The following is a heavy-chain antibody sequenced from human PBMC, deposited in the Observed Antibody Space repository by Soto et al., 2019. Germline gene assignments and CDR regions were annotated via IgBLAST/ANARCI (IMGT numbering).Heavy chain of an antibody. J-gene: IGHJ5*02. Sequence: PGESLKISCKGSGYRFTSYRIAWVRQMPGKGLEWMGIIYPGDSDARYSPSFQGQVTISVDKSISTAYLQWSSLKAPDTAIYYCARQLGHDYINDWFDPWGQGTLVTVSS. CDR1: GYRFTSYR. CDR2: IYPGDSDA. CDR3: ARQLGHDYINDWFDP. V-gene: IGHV5-51*01. D-gene: IGHD4-4*01.